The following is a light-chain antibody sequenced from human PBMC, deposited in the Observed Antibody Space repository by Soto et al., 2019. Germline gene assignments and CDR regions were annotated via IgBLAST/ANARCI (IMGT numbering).Light chain of an antibody. Sequence: IVMTQSPATLSVSPGERVALSCRARQSVGSNLAWYQQKPGQAPRLLIYGASTRATGIPARFSGSESGTEFTLTITSLQSEDLAVYYCQQRTNWPGITFGQGTRLEIK. CDR2: GAS. CDR3: QQRTNWPGIT. J-gene: IGKJ5*01. V-gene: IGKV3-15*01. CDR1: QSVGSN.